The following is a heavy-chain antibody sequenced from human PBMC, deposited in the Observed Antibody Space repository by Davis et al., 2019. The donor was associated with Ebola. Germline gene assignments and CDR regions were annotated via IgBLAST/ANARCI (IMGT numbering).Heavy chain of an antibody. CDR3: AGHGRRLVGYFDS. V-gene: IGHV1-46*01. CDR1: GYTFTGYY. CDR2: INPSGGST. D-gene: IGHD2-2*01. Sequence: ASVKVSCKASGYTFTGYYMHWVRQAPGQGLEWMGIINPSGGSTSYAQKFQGRVTLIADASTSTAYVELSSLKSEDTAVYYCAGHGRRLVGYFDSWGQGTLVTVSS. J-gene: IGHJ4*02.